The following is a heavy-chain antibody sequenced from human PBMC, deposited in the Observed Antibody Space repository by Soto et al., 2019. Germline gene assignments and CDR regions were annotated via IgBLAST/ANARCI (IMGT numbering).Heavy chain of an antibody. CDR2: IYYSGST. Sequence: QVQLQESGPGLVKPSETLSLTCTVSGGSISSYYWSWIRQPPGKGLEWIGYIYYSGSTNSNPSLKNRVTISVDTSKNQFSLKLSSVTAADTAVYYCARDGYSRYAFDIWGQGTMVTVSS. CDR1: GGSISSYY. V-gene: IGHV4-59*12. D-gene: IGHD4-4*01. CDR3: ARDGYSRYAFDI. J-gene: IGHJ3*02.